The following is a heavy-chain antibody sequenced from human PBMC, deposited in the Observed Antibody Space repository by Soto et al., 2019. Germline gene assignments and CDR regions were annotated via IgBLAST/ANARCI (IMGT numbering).Heavy chain of an antibody. Sequence: SETLSLTCTVSGGSISSYYWSWIRQPPGKGLEWIGYIYYSGSTNYNPSLKSRVTISVDTSKNQFSLKLSSVTAADTAVYYCARDRYSSSWADDAFDIWGQGTMVTVSS. D-gene: IGHD6-13*01. J-gene: IGHJ3*02. CDR2: IYYSGST. CDR3: ARDRYSSSWADDAFDI. V-gene: IGHV4-59*01. CDR1: GGSISSYY.